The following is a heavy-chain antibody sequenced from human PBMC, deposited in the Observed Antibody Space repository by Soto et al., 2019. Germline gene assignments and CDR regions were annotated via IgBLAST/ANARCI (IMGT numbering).Heavy chain of an antibody. J-gene: IGHJ1*01. CDR3: AREGSGYNF. D-gene: IGHD5-12*01. V-gene: IGHV1-69*13. CDR2: IIPVFGRP. CDR1: GGTFSSFG. Sequence: ASVKVSCKASGGTFSSFGISWVRQAPGQGLEWMGGIIPVFGRPNYAQRFRGRLTITADESTNTGYMELIDLTSEDTAVYYCAREGSGYNFWGRGTQVTVSS.